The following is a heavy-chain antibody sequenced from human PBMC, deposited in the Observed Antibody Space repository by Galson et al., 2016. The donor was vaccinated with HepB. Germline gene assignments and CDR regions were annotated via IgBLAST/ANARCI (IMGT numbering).Heavy chain of an antibody. CDR1: GFTFSTYN. D-gene: IGHD5-18*01. Sequence: SLRLSCAASGFTFSTYNMNWVRQAPGKGLEWVGRVKSKTDGGTMDYAAPVKGRFTISRDDSKNTLYLQMNSLKTEVTAVYYCTTETLDTATWETPSFDYWGQGALVTVSS. J-gene: IGHJ4*02. CDR3: TTETLDTATWETPSFDY. V-gene: IGHV3-15*01. CDR2: VKSKTDGGTM.